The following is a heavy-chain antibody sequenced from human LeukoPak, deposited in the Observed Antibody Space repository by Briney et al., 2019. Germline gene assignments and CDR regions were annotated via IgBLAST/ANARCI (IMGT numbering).Heavy chain of an antibody. V-gene: IGHV1-69*13. D-gene: IGHD2-2*01. Sequence: SVKVSCKASGGTFSSYAISWVRQAPGQGLEWVGGIIPIFGTANYAQKFQGRVTITADESTSTAYMELSSLRSEDTAVYYCARGGSIVVPAATLLDYYYYYYMDVWGKGTTVTVSS. CDR2: IIPIFGTA. J-gene: IGHJ6*03. CDR1: GGTFSSYA. CDR3: ARGGSIVVPAATLLDYYYYYYMDV.